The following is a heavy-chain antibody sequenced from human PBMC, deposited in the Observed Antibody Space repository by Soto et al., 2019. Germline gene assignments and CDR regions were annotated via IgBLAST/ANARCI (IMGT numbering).Heavy chain of an antibody. D-gene: IGHD4-4*01. V-gene: IGHV4-59*01. J-gene: IGHJ6*02. CDR1: GGSISSYY. CDR3: ARDNRAYSNYAWRANYYYYHGMDV. CDR2: IYYSGST. Sequence: PSETLSLTCTVSGGSISSYYWSWIRQPPGKGLEWIGYIYYSGSTNYNPSLKSRVTISVDTSKNQFSLKLSSVTAADTAVYYCARDNRAYSNYAWRANYYYYHGMDVWGQGTTVTVSS.